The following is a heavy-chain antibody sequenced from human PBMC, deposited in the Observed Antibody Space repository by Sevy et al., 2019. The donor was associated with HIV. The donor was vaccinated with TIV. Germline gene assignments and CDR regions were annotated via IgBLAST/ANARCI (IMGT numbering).Heavy chain of an antibody. D-gene: IGHD2-15*01. Sequence: GGSLRLSCAASGFTFSSYAMNWVRQVPGKGLEWFSSINAISSNIYYADSVKGRFTISRDNAENSLYLQMNSVRAEDTAVYYCARDLFSGGNAVYGYWGQGTLVTVSS. CDR1: GFTFSSYA. CDR2: INAISSNI. J-gene: IGHJ4*02. CDR3: ARDLFSGGNAVYGY. V-gene: IGHV3-21*01.